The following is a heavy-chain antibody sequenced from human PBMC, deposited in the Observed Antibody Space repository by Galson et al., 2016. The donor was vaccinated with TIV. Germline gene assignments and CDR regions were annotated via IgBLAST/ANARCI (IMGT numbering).Heavy chain of an antibody. CDR3: ARSLVQGVVSQYHGMDV. D-gene: IGHD3-10*01. V-gene: IGHV1-18*01. CDR1: GYTFRTYG. Sequence: SVKVSCKASGYTFRTYGISWVRQAPGQGLEWMGWISAYTGHTNYAQKVQGRLTMTTDSSTSTAYMELRSLKSDDTAVYYCARSLVQGVVSQYHGMDVWGQGTTVTVSS. CDR2: ISAYTGHT. J-gene: IGHJ6*02.